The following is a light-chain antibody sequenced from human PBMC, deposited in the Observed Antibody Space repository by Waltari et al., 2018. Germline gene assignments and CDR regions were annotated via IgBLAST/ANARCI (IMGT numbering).Light chain of an antibody. CDR3: QHYLRLPVT. Sequence: EIVLTQSPGTLSLSPGESATLSCRTSQSVTRALAWYQHKPGQAPRLLIYGASNRATGIPDRFSGSGSGTDLSLTISSLEPEDFAVYYCQHYLRLPVTFGQGTKVEVK. CDR2: GAS. J-gene: IGKJ1*01. CDR1: QSVTRA. V-gene: IGKV3-20*01.